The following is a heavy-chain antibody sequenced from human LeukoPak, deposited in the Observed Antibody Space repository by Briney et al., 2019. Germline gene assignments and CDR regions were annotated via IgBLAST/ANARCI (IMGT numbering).Heavy chain of an antibody. CDR3: ARESSGYSP. CDR1: GFTFSSYG. J-gene: IGHJ5*02. V-gene: IGHV3-33*01. CDR2: IWYDGSNK. D-gene: IGHD3-22*01. Sequence: GGSLRLSCAASGFTFSSYGMHWVRQAPGKGLEWVAVIWYDGSNKYYADSVKGRFTISRDNSKNTLYLQMNSLSAEDTAVYYCARESSGYSPWGQGTLVTVSS.